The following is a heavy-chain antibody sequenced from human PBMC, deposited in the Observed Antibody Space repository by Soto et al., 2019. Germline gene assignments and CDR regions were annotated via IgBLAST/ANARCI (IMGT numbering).Heavy chain of an antibody. V-gene: IGHV4-39*01. Sequence: QLQLQESGPGLVKPSETLSLTCTVSGGSISSSSYYWGWIRQPPGKGLEWIGSIYYSGSTYYNPSLKSRVTISVDTSKNQLSLKLSSVTAAATAVYYCARHTTADYGGNSDYWGQGTLVTVSS. CDR3: ARHTTADYGGNSDY. J-gene: IGHJ4*02. CDR1: GGSISSSSYY. CDR2: IYYSGST. D-gene: IGHD4-17*01.